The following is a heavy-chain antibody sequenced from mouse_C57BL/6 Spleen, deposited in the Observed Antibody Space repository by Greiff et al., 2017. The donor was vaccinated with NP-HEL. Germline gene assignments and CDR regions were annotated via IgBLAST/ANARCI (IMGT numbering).Heavy chain of an antibody. D-gene: IGHD4-1*01. Sequence: EVQGVESGGGLVQPGGSMKLSCVASGFTFSNYWMNWVRQSPEKGLEWVAQIRLKSDNYATHYAESVKGRFTISRDDSKSSVYLQMNNLRAEDTGIYYCTGYYWDPLYFDYWGQGTTLTVSS. V-gene: IGHV6-3*01. J-gene: IGHJ2*01. CDR3: TGYYWDPLYFDY. CDR1: GFTFSNYW. CDR2: IRLKSDNYAT.